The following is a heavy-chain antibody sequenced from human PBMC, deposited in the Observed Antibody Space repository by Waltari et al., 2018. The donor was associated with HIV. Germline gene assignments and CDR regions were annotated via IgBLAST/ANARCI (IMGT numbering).Heavy chain of an antibody. V-gene: IGHV1-8*01. Sequence: QVQLVQSGAEVKKPGASVKVSCKASGYTFTSYDINWVRQATGQGLEWMGWMNPNSGNTGYAQKFQGRVTMTRNTSISTAYMELSSLRSEDTAVYYCARGHVDTMIVVVTPNWFDPWGQGTLVTVSS. CDR3: ARGHVDTMIVVVTPNWFDP. CDR1: GYTFTSYD. CDR2: MNPNSGNT. D-gene: IGHD3-22*01. J-gene: IGHJ5*02.